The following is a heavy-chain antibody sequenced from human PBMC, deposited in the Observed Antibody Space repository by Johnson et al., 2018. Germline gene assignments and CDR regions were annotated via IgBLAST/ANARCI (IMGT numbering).Heavy chain of an antibody. CDR2: ISSSSRYI. Sequence: QLVQSGGGLVKPGGSLRLSCAASGFTFSSYSMNWVRQAPGKGLEWVSSISSSSRYIYYADSVKGRFTISRDNAKNSLYLQMNRLRAEDTAVYYCARDTNSGSSYYYYYGMDVWGQGTTVTVSS. CDR3: ARDTNSGSSYYYYYGMDV. D-gene: IGHD1-26*01. V-gene: IGHV3-21*01. J-gene: IGHJ6*02. CDR1: GFTFSSYS.